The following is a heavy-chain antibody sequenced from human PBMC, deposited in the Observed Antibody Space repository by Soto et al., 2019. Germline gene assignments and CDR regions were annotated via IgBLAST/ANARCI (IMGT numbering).Heavy chain of an antibody. CDR1: GSYISGPH. Sequence: SETLSLTCAVSGSYISGPHCNWIRQGAGRGLEWIGRLYLGGTTDYNPSLVSRVTMSADTSKNQVSLKLTSVTAADSAIYYCAASTFGDYYGMDVWGQGASVTVSS. J-gene: IGHJ6*02. CDR2: LYLGGTT. V-gene: IGHV4-4*07. CDR3: AASTFGDYYGMDV. D-gene: IGHD3-3*01.